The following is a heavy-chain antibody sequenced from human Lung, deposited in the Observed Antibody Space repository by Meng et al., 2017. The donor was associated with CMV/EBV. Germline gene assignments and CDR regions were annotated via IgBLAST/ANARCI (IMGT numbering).Heavy chain of an antibody. Sequence: ASXXVSXKTSGYTFTSYGISWVRQAPGQGLEWMGWISVYTDNTSTAQKYQGRLTMTTDTSTSTAYMEVRSLRSDDTAVYYCARDSPSLYSSSPGIDFWVQGTXVTVSS. D-gene: IGHD6-6*01. J-gene: IGHJ4*02. CDR1: GYTFTSYG. V-gene: IGHV1-18*01. CDR3: ARDSPSLYSSSPGIDF. CDR2: ISVYTDNT.